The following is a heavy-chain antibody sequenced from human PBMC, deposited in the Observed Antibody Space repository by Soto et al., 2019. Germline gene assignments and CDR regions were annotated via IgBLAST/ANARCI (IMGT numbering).Heavy chain of an antibody. CDR2: ISYDGINK. CDR3: AKAHRRWLQQGVDY. J-gene: IGHJ4*02. CDR1: GFTFTSYG. Sequence: SLRLSCAASGFTFTSYGMHWVRHAPGKGLEWVAVISYDGINKYYADSVKGRFTISRDNSKNTLYLQMNSLRAEDTAVYYCAKAHRRWLQQGVDYWGQGTLVTVSS. D-gene: IGHD5-12*01. V-gene: IGHV3-30*18.